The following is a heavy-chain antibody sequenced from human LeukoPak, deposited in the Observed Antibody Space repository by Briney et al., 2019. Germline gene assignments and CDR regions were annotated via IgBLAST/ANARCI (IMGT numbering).Heavy chain of an antibody. CDR1: GYFISSGYY. CDR3: ARHAYCRGGSCPDF. V-gene: IGHV4-38-2*01. CDR2: IFRSGST. J-gene: IGHJ4*02. D-gene: IGHD2-15*01. Sequence: SETLSLTCAVSGYFISSGYYWGWIRQPPGKGLEWIGSIFRSGSTHYHASLESRLTISVDTSKNQSSLKLSSVTTADTAVYYCARHAYCRGGSCPDFWGQGTLVTVSS.